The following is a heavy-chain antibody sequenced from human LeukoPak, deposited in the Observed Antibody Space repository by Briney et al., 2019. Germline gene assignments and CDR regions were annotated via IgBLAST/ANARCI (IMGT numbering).Heavy chain of an antibody. D-gene: IGHD3-3*01. Sequence: GGSLRLSCAASGFTFSSYAMHWVRQAPGKGLEWVAVISYDGSNKYYADSVKGRFTISRDNAKNSLYLQMNSLRAEDTAVYYCARSRYDFWSGYPNGFFDYWGQGTLVTVSS. CDR2: ISYDGSNK. CDR1: GFTFSSYA. J-gene: IGHJ4*02. CDR3: ARSRYDFWSGYPNGFFDY. V-gene: IGHV3-30*04.